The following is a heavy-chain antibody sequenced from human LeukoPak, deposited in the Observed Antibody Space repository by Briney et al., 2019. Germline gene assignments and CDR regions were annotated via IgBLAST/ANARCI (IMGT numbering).Heavy chain of an antibody. CDR3: ARTNVVVVPAAVYYYMDV. Sequence: GASVKVSCKASGYTFTGYYMHWVRQAPGQGLEWMGWINPNSGGTNYAQKFQGRVTMTRDTSISTAYMELSRLRPDDTAVYYCARTNVVVVPAAVYYYMDVWGKGTTVTVSS. CDR1: GYTFTGYY. D-gene: IGHD2-2*01. J-gene: IGHJ6*03. V-gene: IGHV1-2*02. CDR2: INPNSGGT.